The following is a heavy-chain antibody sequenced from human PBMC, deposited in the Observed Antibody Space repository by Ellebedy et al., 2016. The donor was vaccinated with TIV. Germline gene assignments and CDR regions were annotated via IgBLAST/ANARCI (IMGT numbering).Heavy chain of an antibody. V-gene: IGHV3-30*04. Sequence: GGSLRLXCAASGFTFSSSTMHWVRQAPGWGLDWVAGISFDGRAVHYADSVKGRFTISGDNSKNTLSLQMNSLRGEDSAIYYCARGPYSSGHCDAFDVWGRGTAVTVSS. CDR1: GFTFSSST. D-gene: IGHD6-19*01. CDR2: ISFDGRAV. J-gene: IGHJ3*01. CDR3: ARGPYSSGHCDAFDV.